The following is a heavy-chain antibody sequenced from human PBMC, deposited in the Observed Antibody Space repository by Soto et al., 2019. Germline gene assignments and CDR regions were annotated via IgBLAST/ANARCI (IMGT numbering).Heavy chain of an antibody. CDR1: GYTFTSYA. J-gene: IGHJ4*02. Sequence: ASVKVSCKAPGYTFTSYAMHWVRQAPGQRLEWMGWINAGNGNTKYSQKFQGRVTITRDTSASTAYMELSSLRSEDTAVYYCARGPHIVVVPAAIQFDYWGQGTLVTVS. D-gene: IGHD2-2*01. CDR3: ARGPHIVVVPAAIQFDY. V-gene: IGHV1-3*01. CDR2: INAGNGNT.